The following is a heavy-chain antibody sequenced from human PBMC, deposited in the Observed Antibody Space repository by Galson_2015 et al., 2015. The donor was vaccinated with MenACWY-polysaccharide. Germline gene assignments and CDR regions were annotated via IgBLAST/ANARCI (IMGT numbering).Heavy chain of an antibody. Sequence: ETLSLTCTVSGGSVSSGSFYWSWIRQSPGKGLEWIGWIHYSGKTNYNPSLRSRVSVSVDTSRNQFSLKVDYVTAADTAVYYCAAEESRGGSFGWFDPWGQGTLVAVSS. CDR3: AAEESRGGSFGWFDP. D-gene: IGHD2-15*01. CDR2: IHYSGKT. CDR1: GGSVSSGSFY. J-gene: IGHJ5*02. V-gene: IGHV4-61*01.